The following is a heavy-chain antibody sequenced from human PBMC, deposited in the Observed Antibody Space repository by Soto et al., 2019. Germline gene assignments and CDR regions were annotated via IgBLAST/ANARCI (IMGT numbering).Heavy chain of an antibody. CDR1: GFTFSTYW. D-gene: IGHD2-2*01. CDR2: IKEDASEK. J-gene: IGHJ4*02. Sequence: EVQLVQSGGDLVQPGGSLRLSCVASGFTFSTYWMTWVRQAPGMGLEWVAGIKEDASEKVYVDSVKGRFSISRDNAKNSLYLQLNSLRAEDTAVYYCATAISSPFSTFDSWGQGSLVTVSS. CDR3: ATAISSPFSTFDS. V-gene: IGHV3-7*01.